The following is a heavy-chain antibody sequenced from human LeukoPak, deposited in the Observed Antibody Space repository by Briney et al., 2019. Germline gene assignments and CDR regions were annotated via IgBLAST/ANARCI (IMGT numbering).Heavy chain of an antibody. CDR1: GGTFSSYA. J-gene: IGHJ4*02. D-gene: IGHD6-13*01. V-gene: IGHV1-69*13. CDR2: IIPIFGTA. Sequence: GASVKVSCKASGGTFSSYAISWVRQAPGQGLEWMGGIIPIFGTANYAQKFQGRVTNTADESTSTAYMELSSLRSEDTAVYYCARVPGKGDSWYSWGQGTLVTVSS. CDR3: ARVPGKGDSWYS.